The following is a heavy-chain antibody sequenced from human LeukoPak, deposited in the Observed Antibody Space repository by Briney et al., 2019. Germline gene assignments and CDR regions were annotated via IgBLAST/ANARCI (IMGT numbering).Heavy chain of an antibody. V-gene: IGHV1-18*01. CDR3: GSNSSGDAFDV. CDR1: VYTFISYD. Sequence: GSSVKVSCKASVYTFISYDISWVRQAPGQGLEWMGWISSYTGNTNYAQKLQGRVAMTTDTSTSTAYMELTSLRSDDTAVYYCGSNSSGDAFDVWGQGTMVTVSS. J-gene: IGHJ3*01. CDR2: ISSYTGNT. D-gene: IGHD6-19*01.